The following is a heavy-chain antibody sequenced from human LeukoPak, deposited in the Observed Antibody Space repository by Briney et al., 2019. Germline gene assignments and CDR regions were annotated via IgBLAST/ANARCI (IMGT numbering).Heavy chain of an antibody. CDR3: AKYFASGSYYKLPH. CDR1: GFTFSSYA. J-gene: IGHJ1*01. CDR2: ISGSGAYT. Sequence: GGSLRLSCAASGFTFSSYAMSWVRQAPGKGLEWVSTISGSGAYTFYADSVEGRFTISRDNSKNTLYLQMNSLRAEDTAVYYCAKYFASGSYYKLPHWGQGTLVTVSS. D-gene: IGHD3-10*01. V-gene: IGHV3-23*01.